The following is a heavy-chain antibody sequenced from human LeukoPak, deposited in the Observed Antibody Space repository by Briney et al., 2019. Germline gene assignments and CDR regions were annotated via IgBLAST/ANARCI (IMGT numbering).Heavy chain of an antibody. Sequence: GGSLRLSCAVSGFSVSSNYMSWVRQAPGKGLEWVSVIYSGGSTYYADSVKGRFTISRDNSKNTLYLQMNSLRAEDTAVYYCASSTSYYYYGMDVWGQGTTVTVSS. CDR2: IYSGGST. CDR1: GFSVSSNY. V-gene: IGHV3-66*01. J-gene: IGHJ6*02. CDR3: ASSTSYYYYGMDV.